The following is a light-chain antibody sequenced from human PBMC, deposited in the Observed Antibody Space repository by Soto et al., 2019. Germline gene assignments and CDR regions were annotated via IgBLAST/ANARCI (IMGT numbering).Light chain of an antibody. CDR2: WAS. J-gene: IGKJ3*01. CDR3: QQYYSTPQT. V-gene: IGKV4-1*01. Sequence: DIVMTQSPDSLAVSLGERATINCKSSQSVLYSSNNKNYLAWYQQKPGQPPKLLIYWASTRESGVPDRFSGSGSGTDFPLTISSLQAEDVAVYYCQQYYSTPQTFGPGTKVDIK. CDR1: QSVLYSSNNKNY.